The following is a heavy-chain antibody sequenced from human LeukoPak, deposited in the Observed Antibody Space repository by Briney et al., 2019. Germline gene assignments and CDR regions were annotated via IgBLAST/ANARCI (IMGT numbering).Heavy chain of an antibody. CDR1: GGSFSGYY. CDR3: ARRPYDFWSGYSGFYFDY. CDR2: INHSGST. Sequence: SETLSLTCAVYGGSFSGYYWSWIRQPPGKGLEWIGEINHSGSTYYNPSLKSRVTISVDTSKNQFSLKLSSVTAADTAVYYCARRPYDFWSGYSGFYFDYWGQGTLVTVSS. V-gene: IGHV4-34*01. J-gene: IGHJ4*02. D-gene: IGHD3-3*01.